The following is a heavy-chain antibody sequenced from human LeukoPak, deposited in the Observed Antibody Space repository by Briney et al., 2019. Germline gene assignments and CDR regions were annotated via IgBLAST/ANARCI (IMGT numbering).Heavy chain of an antibody. J-gene: IGHJ5*02. V-gene: IGHV3-48*03. CDR2: ISSSGSTI. CDR1: GFTFSSYE. Sequence: HPGGSLRLSCAASGFTFSSYEMNWVRQAPGKGLEWVSYISSSGSTIYYADSVKGRFTISGDNAKNSLYLQMNSLRAEDTAVYYCARAGTTVVTPNWFDPWGQGTLVTVSS. CDR3: ARAGTTVVTPNWFDP. D-gene: IGHD4-23*01.